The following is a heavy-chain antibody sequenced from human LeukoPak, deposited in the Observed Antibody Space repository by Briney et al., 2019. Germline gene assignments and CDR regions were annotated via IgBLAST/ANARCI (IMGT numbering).Heavy chain of an antibody. J-gene: IGHJ6*02. CDR1: GYTFTSYY. CDR3: ARDPRSGYYYYYYGMDV. D-gene: IGHD3-22*01. Sequence: GASVTVSCRASGYTFTSYYMHWVRQAPGQGLEWMGIINPSGGSTSYAQKFQGRVTMTRDTSTSTVYMELSSLRSEDTAVYYCARDPRSGYYYYYYGMDVWGQGTTVTVSS. CDR2: INPSGGST. V-gene: IGHV1-46*01.